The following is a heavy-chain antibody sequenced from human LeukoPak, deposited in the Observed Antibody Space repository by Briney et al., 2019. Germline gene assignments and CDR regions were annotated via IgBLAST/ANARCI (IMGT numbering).Heavy chain of an antibody. CDR3: AKESPAFDC. CDR1: GFTFNDYA. Sequence: GGSLRLSCAASGFTFNDYAMTWIRQAPGKGVDWVSVISYNGDTTYYADSVKGRFTISRDNSKNTLYLQMNGLRVEDTAVYYCAKESPAFDCWGQGTLVTVSS. J-gene: IGHJ4*02. V-gene: IGHV3-23*01. CDR2: ISYNGDTT.